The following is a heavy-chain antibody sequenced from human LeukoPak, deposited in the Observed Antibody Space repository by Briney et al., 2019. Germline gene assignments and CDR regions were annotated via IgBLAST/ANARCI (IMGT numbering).Heavy chain of an antibody. Sequence: SETLSLTCTVSGGSISSSSYYWGWIRQPPGKGLEWIGSIYYSGSTYYNPSLKSRVTISVDTSKNQFSLKLSSVTAADTAVYYCARGQGYESDYWGQGTLVTVSS. J-gene: IGHJ4*02. CDR1: GGSISSSSYY. V-gene: IGHV4-39*07. D-gene: IGHD2-15*01. CDR2: IYYSGST. CDR3: ARGQGYESDY.